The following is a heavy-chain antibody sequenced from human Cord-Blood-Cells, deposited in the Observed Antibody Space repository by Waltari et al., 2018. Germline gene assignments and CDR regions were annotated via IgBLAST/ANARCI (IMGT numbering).Heavy chain of an antibody. CDR1: GGSISSYY. CDR2: IYYSGST. D-gene: IGHD3-10*01. V-gene: IGHV4-59*08. Sequence: QVQLQESGPGLVQPSETLSLTCTVSGGSISSYYWSWIRQPPGKGLEWIGYIYYSGSTNYNPSLKSRVTISVDTSKNQFSLKLSSVTAADTAVYYCARPHGSGSYYYFDYWGQGTLVTVSS. CDR3: ARPHGSGSYYYFDY. J-gene: IGHJ4*02.